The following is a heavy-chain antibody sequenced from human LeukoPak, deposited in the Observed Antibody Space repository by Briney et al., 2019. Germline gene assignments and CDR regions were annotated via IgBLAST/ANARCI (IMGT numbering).Heavy chain of an antibody. Sequence: GGSLRLSCAAPGFTFSSSGMSWVRQAPGRGLEWVSTMSASGGSTYYTDSVKGRFTISRDNSKNTLYLQMNSLRVDDTAVYYCAKMGPDCRGMTCFRRYFDSWGQGTLVTVSS. CDR3: AKMGPDCRGMTCFRRYFDS. D-gene: IGHD2-15*01. CDR1: GFTFSSSG. V-gene: IGHV3-23*01. J-gene: IGHJ4*02. CDR2: MSASGGST.